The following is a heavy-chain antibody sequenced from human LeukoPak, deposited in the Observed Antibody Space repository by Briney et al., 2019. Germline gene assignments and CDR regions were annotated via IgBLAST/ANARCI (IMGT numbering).Heavy chain of an antibody. CDR2: IYSGGST. V-gene: IGHV3-66*01. Sequence: GGSLRLSCAASGFTVSSNYMSWVRQAPGKGLEWVSVIYSGGSTYYADSVKGRFTISRDNSKNTLYLQMNSLRAEETAVYYCARSGCSGGSCYFVYWGQGTLVTVSS. CDR1: GFTVSSNY. CDR3: ARSGCSGGSCYFVY. D-gene: IGHD2-15*01. J-gene: IGHJ4*02.